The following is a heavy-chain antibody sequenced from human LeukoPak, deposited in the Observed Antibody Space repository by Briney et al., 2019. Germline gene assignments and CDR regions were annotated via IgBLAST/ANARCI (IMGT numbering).Heavy chain of an antibody. J-gene: IGHJ6*03. CDR3: ARDSYDFWSGYHYYYMDV. CDR2: IYTSGST. CDR1: GGSISSGIYY. Sequence: SETLSLTCTVSGGSISSGIYYWSSIRQPAGKGLEWIGRIYTSGSTNYNPSLKSRVTISVDTSKNQFSLKLSSVTAADTAVYYCARDSYDFWSGYHYYYMDVWGKGTTVTVSS. V-gene: IGHV4-61*02. D-gene: IGHD3/OR15-3a*01.